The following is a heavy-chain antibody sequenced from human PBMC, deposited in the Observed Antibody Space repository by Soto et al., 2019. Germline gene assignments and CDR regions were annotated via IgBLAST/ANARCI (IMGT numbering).Heavy chain of an antibody. J-gene: IGHJ6*02. CDR2: IYYSGST. V-gene: IGHV4-59*01. D-gene: IGHD1-7*01. Sequence: QVQLQESGPGLVKPSETLSLTCTVSGGSISSYYWSWIRQPPGKGLEWIGYIYYSGSTNYNPSLNSRVTISVDTSKNQFSLKRSSVTAADTAVYYCAREGLTGTIGLYYYYGMDVWGQGTTVTVSS. CDR1: GGSISSYY. CDR3: AREGLTGTIGLYYYYGMDV.